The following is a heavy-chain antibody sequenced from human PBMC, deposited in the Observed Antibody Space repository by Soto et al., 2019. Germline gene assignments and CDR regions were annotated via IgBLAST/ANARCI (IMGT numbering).Heavy chain of an antibody. Sequence: QVQLVQSGAEVKKPGASVKVSCKASGYTFTSYDINRVRQATGQGLEWMGWMNPNSGNTGYAQKFQGRVTMTRNTSISTAYMELSSLRSEDTAVYYCATISEAYYYYGMDVWGQGTPVTVSS. D-gene: IGHD3-3*02. J-gene: IGHJ6*02. CDR1: GYTFTSYD. CDR3: ATISEAYYYYGMDV. CDR2: MNPNSGNT. V-gene: IGHV1-8*01.